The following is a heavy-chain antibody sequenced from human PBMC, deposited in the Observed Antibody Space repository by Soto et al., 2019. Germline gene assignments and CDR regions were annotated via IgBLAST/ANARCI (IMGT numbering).Heavy chain of an antibody. Sequence: QVQLVESGGGVVQPGRSLRLSCAASGFTFSSYGMHWVRQAPGKGLEWVAVISYDGSNKYYADSVKGRFTISRDNSKNTLYLQMNSLRAEDTAVYYCAKDYGSYYDSSGYDYWGQGTLVTVSS. J-gene: IGHJ4*02. CDR1: GFTFSSYG. D-gene: IGHD3-22*01. CDR2: ISYDGSNK. CDR3: AKDYGSYYDSSGYDY. V-gene: IGHV3-30*18.